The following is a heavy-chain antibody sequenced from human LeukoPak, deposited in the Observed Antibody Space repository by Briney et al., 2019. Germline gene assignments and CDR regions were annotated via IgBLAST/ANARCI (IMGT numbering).Heavy chain of an antibody. CDR1: GYSISSSNW. CDR3: ARQREGYFDL. CDR2: INHSGST. V-gene: IGHV4-28*01. J-gene: IGHJ2*01. Sequence: SETLSLTCAVSGYSISSSNWWGWIRQPPGKGLEWIGEINHSGSTNYNPSLKSQFTISVDTSKNQFSLKMRSVTAVDTAVYYCARQREGYFDLWGRGTLVTVSS.